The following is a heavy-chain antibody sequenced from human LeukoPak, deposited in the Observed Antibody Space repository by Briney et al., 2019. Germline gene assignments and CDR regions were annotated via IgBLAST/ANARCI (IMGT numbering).Heavy chain of an antibody. CDR1: GFTFSSYS. Sequence: HPGGSLRLSCAASGFTFSSYSMNWVRQAPGKGLEWVSYISSGGSSIYYADSVKGRFTISRDNAKNSLYLQMNNLRAEDTAVYYCARDTYGSGSYYNAPLDYWGQGTLVTVSS. CDR2: ISSGGSSI. CDR3: ARDTYGSGSYYNAPLDY. J-gene: IGHJ4*02. D-gene: IGHD3-10*01. V-gene: IGHV3-48*01.